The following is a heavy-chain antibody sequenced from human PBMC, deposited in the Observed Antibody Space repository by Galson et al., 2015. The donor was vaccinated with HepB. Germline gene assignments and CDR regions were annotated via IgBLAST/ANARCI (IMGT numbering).Heavy chain of an antibody. CDR3: AKDFVGRSGWFVPHAFDI. J-gene: IGHJ3*02. CDR2: ITWNSGSI. Sequence: SLRLSCAASGFSFDDYAMHWVRQVPGKGLAWVSGITWNSGSIDYADSVKGRFTISRDNAKNSLYLQMDSLRAEDTALYYCAKDFVGRSGWFVPHAFDIWGQGTMVTVSS. V-gene: IGHV3-9*01. CDR1: GFSFDDYA. D-gene: IGHD6-19*01.